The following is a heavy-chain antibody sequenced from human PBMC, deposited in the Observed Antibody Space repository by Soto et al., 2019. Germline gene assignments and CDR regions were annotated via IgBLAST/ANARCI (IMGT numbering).Heavy chain of an antibody. Sequence: EVQLLESGGGLVQPGGSLRLSCAASGIIFSSDAMSWVRQAPGKGLEWVSVISGGGGSTYYADSVRGRFTISRDNSKNTLYLMINSLRVEYTAVDDCAKADLYCRSTDCSGEYFYGMDGWGQGTTVTVSS. D-gene: IGHD2-2*01. CDR3: AKADLYCRSTDCSGEYFYGMDG. J-gene: IGHJ6*02. CDR2: ISGGGGST. CDR1: GIIFSSDA. V-gene: IGHV3-23*01.